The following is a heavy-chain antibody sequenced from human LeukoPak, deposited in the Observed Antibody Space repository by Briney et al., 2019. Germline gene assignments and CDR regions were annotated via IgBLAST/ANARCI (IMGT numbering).Heavy chain of an antibody. J-gene: IGHJ3*01. CDR1: GFTFSSTF. V-gene: IGHV3-53*01. CDR2: LYSDGGA. Sequence: GGSLRLSCEASGFTFSSTFMSWGRQAPGEGVEGVSALYSDGGAYYADSVRGRFTISRDNSKNTLYLQMNSLRAEDTAVYYCARGDNWNGVGAFDVWGQGTLVTVSS. CDR3: ARGDNWNGVGAFDV. D-gene: IGHD1-20*01.